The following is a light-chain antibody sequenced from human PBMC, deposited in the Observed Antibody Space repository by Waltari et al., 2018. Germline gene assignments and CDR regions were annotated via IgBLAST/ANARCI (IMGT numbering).Light chain of an antibody. J-gene: IGLJ2*01. Sequence: QSALTQPASVSGSPGQSITISCTGTSSDVGRYNLVSWFQQYPGKAPKLIIYEVTQRPSGVSNRFSGSKSGNTASLTISGLQPEDEADYYCCSYTGSVVFGGGTKVTVL. CDR1: SSDVGRYNL. V-gene: IGLV2-23*02. CDR2: EVT. CDR3: CSYTGSVV.